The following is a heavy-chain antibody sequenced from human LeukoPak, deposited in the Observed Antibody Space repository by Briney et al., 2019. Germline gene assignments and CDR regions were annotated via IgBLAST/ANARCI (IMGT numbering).Heavy chain of an antibody. CDR3: ARGVCDLWSGYCGSPYFDY. CDR1: GFTFSSYA. Sequence: PGGSLRLSCAASGFTFSSYAMHWVRQAPGKGLEYVSAISSNGGSTYYANSVKGRFTISRDNSKNTLYIQMGSLRAEDMTVYYCARGVCDLWSGYCGSPYFDYWGQGTLVTVSS. V-gene: IGHV3-64*01. CDR2: ISSNGGST. D-gene: IGHD3-3*01. J-gene: IGHJ4*02.